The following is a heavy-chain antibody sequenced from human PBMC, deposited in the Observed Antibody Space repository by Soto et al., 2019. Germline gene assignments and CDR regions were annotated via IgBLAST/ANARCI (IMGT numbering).Heavy chain of an antibody. J-gene: IGHJ6*02. D-gene: IGHD3-22*01. Sequence: GGSLRLSCSGSGFTLGEFAMSWVRQAPGKGLEWVAFIRTQLHGDTTEHAATVKGRFTISRDDSKGIVYLQMNSLRAEDTGLYYCARDQDYYDLYYHGMDVWGQGTTVTVSS. CDR3: ARDQDYYDLYYHGMDV. V-gene: IGHV3-49*04. CDR1: GFTLGEFA. CDR2: IRTQLHGDTT.